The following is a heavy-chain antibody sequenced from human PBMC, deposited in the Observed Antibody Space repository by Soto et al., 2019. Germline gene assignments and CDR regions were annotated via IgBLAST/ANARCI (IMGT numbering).Heavy chain of an antibody. V-gene: IGHV4-39*01. CDR2: IYYSGST. J-gene: IGHJ3*02. Sequence: QLQLRESGPGLVKPSETLSLTCTVSGGSISSSSYYWGWIRQPPGKGLEWIGSIYYSGSTYYNPSLKSRVTISVDTSKNQFSLKLSSVTAADTAVHYCARPYNWNDRAFDIWGQGTMVTVSS. CDR1: GGSISSSSYY. CDR3: ARPYNWNDRAFDI. D-gene: IGHD1-20*01.